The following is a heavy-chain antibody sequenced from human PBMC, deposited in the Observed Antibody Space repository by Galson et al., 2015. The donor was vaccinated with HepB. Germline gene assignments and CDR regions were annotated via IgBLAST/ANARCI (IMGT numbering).Heavy chain of an antibody. CDR3: ALWDGYNPSDS. CDR1: GFTFSAYG. V-gene: IGHV3-30*03. CDR2: ISFNGGNK. Sequence: SLRLSCAASGFTFSAYGIHWVRQAPGKGLEWVAFISFNGGNKYFAESVKGRFTISRDNSKNTVFLQMNSLRGDDTAMYYCALWDGYNPSDSWGQGTLVTVSS. J-gene: IGHJ4*02. D-gene: IGHD5-24*01.